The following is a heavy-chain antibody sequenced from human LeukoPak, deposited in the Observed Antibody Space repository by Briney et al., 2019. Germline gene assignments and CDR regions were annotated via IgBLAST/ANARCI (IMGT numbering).Heavy chain of an antibody. CDR2: MNPNSGNT. D-gene: IGHD5-18*01. J-gene: IGHJ4*02. CDR3: ARGYSYGYAPY. V-gene: IGHV1-8*01. CDR1: GYTFTNYD. Sequence: ASVKVSCKASGYTFTNYDINWVRRATGQGLEWMGWMNPNSGNTNYAQKFQGRVTITRNTSISTAYMELSSLRSEDTAVYYCARGYSYGYAPYWGQGTLVTVSS.